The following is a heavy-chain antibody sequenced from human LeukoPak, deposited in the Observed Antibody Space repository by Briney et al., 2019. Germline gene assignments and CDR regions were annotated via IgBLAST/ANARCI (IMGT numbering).Heavy chain of an antibody. J-gene: IGHJ4*02. D-gene: IGHD3-3*01. V-gene: IGHV3-23*01. CDR2: ISGSGGST. CDR3: AKVWGEWLSY. Sequence: GGSLRLSCAASGFTFSGYSMNWVRQAPGKGLEWVSAISGSGGSTYYADSVKGRFTISRDNSKNTLYLQMNSLRAEDTAVYYCAKVWGEWLSYWGQGTLVTVSS. CDR1: GFTFSGYS.